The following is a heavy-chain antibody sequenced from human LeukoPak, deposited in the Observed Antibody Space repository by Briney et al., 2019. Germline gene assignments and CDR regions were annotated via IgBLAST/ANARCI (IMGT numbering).Heavy chain of an antibody. V-gene: IGHV1-18*01. CDR2: ISAYNGNT. J-gene: IGHJ4*02. D-gene: IGHD1-26*01. CDR3: ARAEINLGHSGSYCNFDY. Sequence: ASVKVSCKASGYTFTSYGISWVRQAPGQGLEWMGWISAYNGNTNYAQKLQGRVTMTTDTSTSTAYMELRSLRSDDTAVYYCARAEINLGHSGSYCNFDYWGQGTLVTVSS. CDR1: GYTFTSYG.